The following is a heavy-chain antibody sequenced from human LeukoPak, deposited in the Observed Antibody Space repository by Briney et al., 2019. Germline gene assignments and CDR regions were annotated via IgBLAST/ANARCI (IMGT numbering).Heavy chain of an antibody. J-gene: IGHJ6*03. CDR2: INHSGST. CDR1: GGSFSSYY. Sequence: SETLSLTCAVYGGSFSSYYWSWIRQPPGKGLEWIGEINHSGSTNYNPSLKSQVTISVDTSKNQFSLKLSSVTAADTAVYYCARGDIVVLTAAYYYYYYMDVWGKGTTVTVSS. V-gene: IGHV4-34*01. D-gene: IGHD2-2*01. CDR3: ARGDIVVLTAAYYYYYYMDV.